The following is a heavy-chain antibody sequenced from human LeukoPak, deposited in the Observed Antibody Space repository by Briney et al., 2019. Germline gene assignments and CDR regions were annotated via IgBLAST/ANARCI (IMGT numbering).Heavy chain of an antibody. D-gene: IGHD3-22*01. CDR2: IYTSGST. CDR1: GGSISSYY. J-gene: IGHJ3*02. V-gene: IGHV4-4*07. CDR3: ARDVNRDNYDSSAYDI. Sequence: SETLSLTCTVSGGSISSYYWSWIRQPAGKGLEWIGRIYTSGSTNYNPSLKSRVTMSVDTSKNQFSLKLSSLTAADTAVYYCARDVNRDNYDSSAYDIWGQGTMVTVSS.